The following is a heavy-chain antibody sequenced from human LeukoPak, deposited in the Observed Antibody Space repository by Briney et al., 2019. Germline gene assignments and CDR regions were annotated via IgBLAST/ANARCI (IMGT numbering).Heavy chain of an antibody. V-gene: IGHV3-53*01. J-gene: IGHJ4*02. CDR1: GFTFSSYG. CDR2: IYSGGST. Sequence: GGSLRLSCAASGFTFSSYGMHWVRQAPGKGLEWVSVIYSGGSTYYADSVKGRFTISRDNSKNTLYLQMNSLRAEDTAVYYCARAPELYYSDYWGQGTLVTVSS. CDR3: ARAPELYYSDY. D-gene: IGHD1-14*01.